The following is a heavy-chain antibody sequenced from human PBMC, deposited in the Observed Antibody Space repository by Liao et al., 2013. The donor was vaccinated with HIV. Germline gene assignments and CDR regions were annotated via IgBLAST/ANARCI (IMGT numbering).Heavy chain of an antibody. CDR2: MYSSGTT. J-gene: IGHJ4*02. D-gene: IGHD2-2*01. CDR1: GGSISGYY. V-gene: IGHV4-4*07. CDR3: ARAGAAIHPIGGL. Sequence: QVQLQESGPGLVKPSETLSLTCTVSGGSISGYYWSWIRQPAGKGLEWIGRMYSSGTTNYNPSLKSRVSMSVDTSRNQFSLNLTSMTAADTAVYYCARAGAAIHPIGGLWGQGTLVTVSP.